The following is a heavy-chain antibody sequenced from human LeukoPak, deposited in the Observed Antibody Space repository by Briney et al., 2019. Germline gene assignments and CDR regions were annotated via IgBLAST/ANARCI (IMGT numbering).Heavy chain of an antibody. D-gene: IGHD5-12*01. CDR2: IYYSGSI. CDR3: ARRGFSGYFFDY. Sequence: SETLSLTCTVSGGSISSYYWSWIRQPPGKGLEWLGNIYYSGSINYSPSLKSRVTMSVDTSKNQFSLRLISVTAADTAVYYCARRGFSGYFFDYWGHGTLVTVSS. CDR1: GGSISSYY. V-gene: IGHV4-59*08. J-gene: IGHJ4*01.